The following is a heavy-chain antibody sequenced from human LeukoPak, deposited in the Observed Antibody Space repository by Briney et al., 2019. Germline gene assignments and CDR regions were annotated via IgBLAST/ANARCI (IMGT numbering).Heavy chain of an antibody. Sequence: SVKVSCKASGGTFSSYAISWVRQAPGQGLEWMGGIIPIFGTANYAQKFQGRVTITADESTSTAYMELSGLRSEDTAVYYCARDYGAYYDILTGHSGAFDIWGQGTMVTVSS. J-gene: IGHJ3*02. CDR1: GGTFSSYA. D-gene: IGHD3-9*01. CDR3: ARDYGAYYDILTGHSGAFDI. CDR2: IIPIFGTA. V-gene: IGHV1-69*01.